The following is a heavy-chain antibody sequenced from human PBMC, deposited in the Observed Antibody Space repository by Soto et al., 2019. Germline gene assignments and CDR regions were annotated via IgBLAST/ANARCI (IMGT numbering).Heavy chain of an antibody. CDR3: ASAQNLEMATP. CDR2: INSGNGNT. Sequence: QVQLVQSGAEVKKPGASVKVSCKASGYTFTSYAMPWVRQAPGQRLEWMGWINSGNGNTKYSHKFQGRVTINRATSASTDYMELSSLRSEDRAVYYCASAQNLEMATPWGQGTLVTVSS. CDR1: GYTFTSYA. J-gene: IGHJ4*02. V-gene: IGHV1-3*01. D-gene: IGHD5-12*01.